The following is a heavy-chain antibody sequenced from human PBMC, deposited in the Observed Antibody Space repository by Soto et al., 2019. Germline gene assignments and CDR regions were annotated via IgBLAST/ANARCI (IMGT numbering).Heavy chain of an antibody. CDR2: IIPLFRTP. J-gene: IGHJ6*02. CDR3: ARDNDRLQLGGNYYYILDV. D-gene: IGHD4-4*01. CDR1: GGTFSSSA. Sequence: QVQLVQSGAEMKEPGSSVKVSCKTSGGTFSSSAISWLRQAPGQGLEWMGGIIPLFRTPDYAQKFQGRVTXAXDXSTSTAYMERSSLRSEDTAVYYCARDNDRLQLGGNYYYILDVWGQGTTITVSS. V-gene: IGHV1-69*05.